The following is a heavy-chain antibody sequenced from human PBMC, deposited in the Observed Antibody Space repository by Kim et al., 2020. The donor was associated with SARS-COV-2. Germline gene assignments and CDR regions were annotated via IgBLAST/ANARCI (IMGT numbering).Heavy chain of an antibody. Sequence: ASVKVSCKVSGYTLSELSVHWVRLAPGKGLEWMGGFDRENGERIFAQKFQGRVTMTEDTAADTTYMELRSLRSDDTAVYYCATEAAVPRSMVYWYFDLWGRGTLVTVSS. CDR2: FDRENGER. D-gene: IGHD2-2*01. CDR3: ATEAAVPRSMVYWYFDL. V-gene: IGHV1-24*01. J-gene: IGHJ2*01. CDR1: GYTLSELS.